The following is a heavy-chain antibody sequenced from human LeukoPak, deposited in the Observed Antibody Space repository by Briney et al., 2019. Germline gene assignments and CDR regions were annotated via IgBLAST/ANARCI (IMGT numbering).Heavy chain of an antibody. J-gene: IGHJ4*02. V-gene: IGHV4-59*01. CDR2: IYSSGST. Sequence: PSETLSLTCTVSGGSLSSYYWSWTRQPPGKGLEWLGYIYSSGSTNYNPSLRSRVTISLDTSKNQFSLKLSSVTVADTAVYYCARDVYCGGDCSYFDSWGQGTLVTVSS. CDR3: ARDVYCGGDCSYFDS. CDR1: GGSLSSYY. D-gene: IGHD2-21*02.